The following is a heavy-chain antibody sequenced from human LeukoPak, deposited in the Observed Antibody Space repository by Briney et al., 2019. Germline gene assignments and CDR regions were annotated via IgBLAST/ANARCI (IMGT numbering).Heavy chain of an antibody. J-gene: IGHJ3*02. CDR2: INAGNGNT. D-gene: IGHD2-2*01. CDR3: ARDCSSTSCSGAFDI. Sequence: VASVKVSCKASGYTSTSYAMHWVRQAPGQRLEWMGWINAGNGNTKYSQKFQGRVTITRDTSASTAYMELSSLRSEDTAVYYCARDCSSTSCSGAFDIWGQGTMVTVSS. V-gene: IGHV1-3*01. CDR1: GYTSTSYA.